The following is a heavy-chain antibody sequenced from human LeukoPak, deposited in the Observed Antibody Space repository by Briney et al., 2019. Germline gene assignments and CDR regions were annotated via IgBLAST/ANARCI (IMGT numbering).Heavy chain of an antibody. J-gene: IGHJ2*01. D-gene: IGHD3-10*01. V-gene: IGHV4-34*01. Sequence: SETLSLTCAVYGGSFSGYYWSWIRQPPGKGLEWIGEINHSGSTNYNPSLKSRVTISLDTSKNQFSLKLTSVTAADTAVYYCARKLRSGSRTHWYFDLWGRGTLVTVSS. CDR1: GGSFSGYY. CDR2: INHSGST. CDR3: ARKLRSGSRTHWYFDL.